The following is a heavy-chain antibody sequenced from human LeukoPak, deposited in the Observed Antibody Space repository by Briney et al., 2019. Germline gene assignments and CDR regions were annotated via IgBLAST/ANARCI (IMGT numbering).Heavy chain of an antibody. J-gene: IGHJ5*02. CDR2: VNHSGST. CDR3: ARGWTYSSGSDGDWFDP. V-gene: IGHV4-34*01. Sequence: NPSETLSLTCAVYGGSFSGYYWSWIRQPPGKGLEWIGEVNHSGSTSYNPSLKSRVTISVDTSKNQFSLKLSSVTAADTAVYYCARGWTYSSGSDGDWFDPWGQGTLVTVSS. D-gene: IGHD6-19*01. CDR1: GGSFSGYY.